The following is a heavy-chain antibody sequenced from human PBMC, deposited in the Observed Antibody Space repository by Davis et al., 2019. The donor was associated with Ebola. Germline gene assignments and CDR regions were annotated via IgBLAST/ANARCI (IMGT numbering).Heavy chain of an antibody. CDR2: IYYSGST. D-gene: IGHD5-12*01. CDR1: GGAISSYY. Sequence: SETLSLTCNVSGGAISSYYWSWIRQPPGKGLEWIGYIYYSGSTNYNPSLKSRVTQSVDTSKNQFSLKLNSVTAADTAVYYCARGHWLRSSLDYWGQGTLVTVSS. J-gene: IGHJ4*02. V-gene: IGHV4-59*12. CDR3: ARGHWLRSSLDY.